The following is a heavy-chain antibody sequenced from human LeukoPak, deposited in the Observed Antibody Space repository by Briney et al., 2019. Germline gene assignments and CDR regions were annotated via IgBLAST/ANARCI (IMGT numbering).Heavy chain of an antibody. CDR3: AKDRTSSGSGVRFDP. CDR2: ISYDGSNK. J-gene: IGHJ5*02. Sequence: QPGGSLRLSCAASGFTFSSYAMSWVRQAPGKGLEWVAVISYDGSNKYYADSVKGRFTISRDNSKNTLYLQMDSLRAEDTAVYYCAKDRTSSGSGVRFDPWGQGTLVTVSS. D-gene: IGHD6-13*01. V-gene: IGHV3-30*18. CDR1: GFTFSSYA.